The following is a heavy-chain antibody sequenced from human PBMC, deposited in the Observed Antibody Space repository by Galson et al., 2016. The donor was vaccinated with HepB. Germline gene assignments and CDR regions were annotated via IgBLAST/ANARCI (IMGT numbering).Heavy chain of an antibody. J-gene: IGHJ5*02. V-gene: IGHV2-70*01. CDR3: ARVLSSLNWFDP. CDR1: GFSLTTSGVC. D-gene: IGHD3-16*02. CDR2: IDWDDGK. Sequence: PALVKPTQTLTLTCTFSGFSLTTSGVCVSWIRQPPGKALEWLALIDWDDGKYYSTSLKTRLTISKDTSNNQVVLTMTNMDPVDTATYYCARVLSSLNWFDPWCQGTLVTVSS.